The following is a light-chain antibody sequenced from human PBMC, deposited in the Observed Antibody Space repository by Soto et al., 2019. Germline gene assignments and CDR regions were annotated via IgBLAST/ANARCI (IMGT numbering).Light chain of an antibody. CDR3: QHYGSSGT. CDR2: GAS. V-gene: IGKV3-20*01. J-gene: IGKJ1*01. CDR1: QSVGSNY. Sequence: EIVLTQSPCTLSLSPGERAPLSCRASQSVGSNYLAWYQQKPGRAPRLLIYGASSRATGIPDKFSGSGSGTDFSLTISRLEPEDFAVYYCQHYGSSGTFGQGTKVDIK.